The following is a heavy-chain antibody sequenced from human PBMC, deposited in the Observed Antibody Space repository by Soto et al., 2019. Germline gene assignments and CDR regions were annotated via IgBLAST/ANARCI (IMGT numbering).Heavy chain of an antibody. CDR1: GFTFTSSA. Sequence: QMQLVQSGPEVKKPGTSVKVSCKASGFTFTSSAVQWVRQARGQRLEWIGWIVVGSGNTNYAQKFQERVTITRDMSTSTAYMELSSLRSEDTAVYYCAAGIAVADIDYWGQGTLVTVSS. CDR3: AAGIAVADIDY. V-gene: IGHV1-58*01. D-gene: IGHD6-19*01. J-gene: IGHJ4*02. CDR2: IVVGSGNT.